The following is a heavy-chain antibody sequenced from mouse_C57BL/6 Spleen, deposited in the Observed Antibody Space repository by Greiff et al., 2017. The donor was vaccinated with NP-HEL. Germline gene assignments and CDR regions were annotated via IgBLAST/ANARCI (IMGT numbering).Heavy chain of an antibody. V-gene: IGHV1-55*01. CDR1: GYTFTSYW. CDR2: IYPGSGST. CDR3: AREDDFLFYWYFDV. Sequence: QVQLQQSGAELVKPGASVKMSCKASGYTFTSYWITWVKQRPGQGLEWIGDIYPGSGSTNYNEKFKSKATLTVDTSSSTAYMQLSSLTSEDSAVYYCAREDDFLFYWYFDVWGTGTTVTVSS. J-gene: IGHJ1*03. D-gene: IGHD2-4*01.